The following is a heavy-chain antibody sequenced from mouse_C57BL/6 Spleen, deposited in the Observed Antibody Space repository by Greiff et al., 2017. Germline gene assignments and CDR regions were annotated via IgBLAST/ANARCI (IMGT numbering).Heavy chain of an antibody. D-gene: IGHD2-4*01. CDR1: GYAFSSSW. CDR3: ARYDYDGGFDY. Sequence: QVQLQQSGPELVKPGASVKISCKASGYAFSSSWMNWVKQRPGKGLELIGRIYPGDGDTNYNGKFKGKATLTADKSSSTAYMQLSSLTSEDSAVYFCARYDYDGGFDYWGQGTTLTVSS. J-gene: IGHJ2*01. V-gene: IGHV1-82*01. CDR2: IYPGDGDT.